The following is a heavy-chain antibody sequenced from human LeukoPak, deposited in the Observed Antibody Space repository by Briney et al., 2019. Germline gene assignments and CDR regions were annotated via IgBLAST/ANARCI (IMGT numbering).Heavy chain of an antibody. CDR2: IYYSGST. V-gene: IGHV4-39*07. D-gene: IGHD1-26*01. J-gene: IGHJ6*03. CDR3: ARVLVGTTDYYYYMDV. Sequence: SETLSLTCTVSGGSISSSNFYWGWIRQPPGKGLEWIGSIYYSGSTYYNPSLKSRVTISVDTSKNQFSLKLSSVTAADTAVYYCARVLVGTTDYYYYMDVWGKGTTVTVSS. CDR1: GGSISSSNFY.